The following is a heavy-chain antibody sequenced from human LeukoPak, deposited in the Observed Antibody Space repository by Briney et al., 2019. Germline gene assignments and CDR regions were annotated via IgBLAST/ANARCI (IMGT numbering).Heavy chain of an antibody. CDR3: ARDRMSTGIAAAADYDI. Sequence: LRLSCAASGFTFSSYSMNWIRQHPGKGLGWIGYIYYSGSTYYNPSPKSRVTISVDTSKNQFSLKLSSVTAADTAVYYCARDRMSTGIAAAADYDIWGQGTMVTVSS. V-gene: IGHV4-31*02. CDR2: IYYSGST. CDR1: GFTFSSYS. D-gene: IGHD6-13*01. J-gene: IGHJ3*02.